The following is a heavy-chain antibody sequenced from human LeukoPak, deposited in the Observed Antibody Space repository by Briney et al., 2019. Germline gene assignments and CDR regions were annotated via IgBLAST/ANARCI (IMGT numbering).Heavy chain of an antibody. D-gene: IGHD2-2*01. CDR1: GGSFSGYY. CDR3: ARAEGYCSSTSCYYYYGMDV. V-gene: IGHV4-34*01. J-gene: IGHJ6*02. CDR2: INHSGST. Sequence: PLETLSLTCAVYGGSFSGYYWSWIRQPPGKGLEWIGEINHSGSTNYNPSLKSRVTISVGTSKNQFSLKLSSVTAADTAVYYCARAEGYCSSTSCYYYYGMDVWGQGTTVTVSS.